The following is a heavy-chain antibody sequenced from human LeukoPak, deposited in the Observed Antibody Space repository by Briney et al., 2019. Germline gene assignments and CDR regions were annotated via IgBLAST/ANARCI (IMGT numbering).Heavy chain of an antibody. CDR2: IYYSGST. J-gene: IGHJ6*03. Sequence: PSETLSLTCTVSGDSISSYYWSWLRQPPGKGLEWIGYIYYSGSTNYNPSLKSRVTISVDTSKNQFSLKLSSVTAADTAVYYCARDGGRRVEYSSSSSYYYYMDVWGKGTTVTVSS. V-gene: IGHV4-59*01. D-gene: IGHD6-6*01. CDR3: ARDGGRRVEYSSSSSYYYYMDV. CDR1: GDSISSYY.